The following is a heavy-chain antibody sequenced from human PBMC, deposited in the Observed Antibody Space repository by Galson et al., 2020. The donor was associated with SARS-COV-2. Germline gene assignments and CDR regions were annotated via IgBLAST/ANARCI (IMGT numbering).Heavy chain of an antibody. J-gene: IGHJ4*02. CDR1: GGSISSSSHY. V-gene: IGHV4-39*02. Sequence: SETLSLTCTVSGGSISSSSHYWGWIRQPPGKGLEWLGSIYYTGSTYYNPSLKSRVTISVDTSKKQFSLRLRSVTAADTSVYYCAREGSKIAVAGTSFDYWGQGTLVTVSS. CDR3: AREGSKIAVAGTSFDY. D-gene: IGHD6-19*01. CDR2: IYYTGST.